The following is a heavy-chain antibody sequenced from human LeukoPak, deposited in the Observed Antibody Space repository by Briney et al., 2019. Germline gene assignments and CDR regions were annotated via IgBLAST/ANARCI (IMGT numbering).Heavy chain of an antibody. D-gene: IGHD5-12*01. CDR1: GFTFRSYG. Sequence: GRSLRLSCAVSGFTFRSYGMHWVRQAPGKGLEWVAVISYDGTNKYYADSVRGRFTISRDNSKDTLYLQMNSLRAEDTAVYYCALHSGYAQAEFDPWGQGTLVTVSS. CDR2: ISYDGTNK. V-gene: IGHV3-30*03. J-gene: IGHJ5*02. CDR3: ALHSGYAQAEFDP.